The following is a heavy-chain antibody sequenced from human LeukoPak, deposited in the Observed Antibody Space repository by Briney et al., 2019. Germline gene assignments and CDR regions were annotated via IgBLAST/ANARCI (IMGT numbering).Heavy chain of an antibody. CDR3: ARDAEVGAATPGLL. CDR1: GFTFSSYA. J-gene: IGHJ4*02. CDR2: INWNGGST. D-gene: IGHD2-2*01. V-gene: IGHV3-20*04. Sequence: PGGSLRLSCAASGFTFSSYAMSWVRQAPGKGLEWVSGINWNGGSTGYADSVKGRFTISRDNAKNSLYLQMNSLRAEDTALYYCARDAEVGAATPGLLWGQGTLVTVSS.